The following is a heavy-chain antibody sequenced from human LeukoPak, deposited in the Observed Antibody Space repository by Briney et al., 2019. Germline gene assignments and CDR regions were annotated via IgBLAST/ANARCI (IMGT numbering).Heavy chain of an antibody. CDR2: ISYDGSQK. D-gene: IGHD3-16*01. Sequence: GGSLRLSCAAFGFIFSDYGLHWVRQAPGKGLEWGALISYDGSQKNFADSVKGRFTTSRDNSKFTMYLEMNSLRAEDTAVYFCARDKDGWGIHDFWGQGTLVTVSS. J-gene: IGHJ4*02. CDR3: ARDKDGWGIHDF. V-gene: IGHV3-30*03. CDR1: GFIFSDYG.